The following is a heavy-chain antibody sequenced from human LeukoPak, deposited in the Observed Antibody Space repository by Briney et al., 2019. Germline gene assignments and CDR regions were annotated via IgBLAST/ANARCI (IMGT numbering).Heavy chain of an antibody. Sequence: SETLSLTCVVYGGSFSGYYWSWIRQPPGKGLEWIGEIHHSGTTNYNPSLKSRVTMSVDTSKNQFSLMVSSVTAADTAVYYCATGRNGVVPAPILGVGPWYNYHYMDVWGKGTTVTVSS. CDR2: IHHSGTT. D-gene: IGHD2-2*02. CDR1: GGSFSGYY. V-gene: IGHV4-34*01. J-gene: IGHJ6*03. CDR3: ATGRNGVVPAPILGVGPWYNYHYMDV.